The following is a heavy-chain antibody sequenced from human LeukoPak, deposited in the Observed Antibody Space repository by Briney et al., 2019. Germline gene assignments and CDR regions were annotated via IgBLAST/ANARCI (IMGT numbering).Heavy chain of an antibody. CDR3: ARHMLGGKRSFDS. J-gene: IGHJ4*02. V-gene: IGHV4-34*01. Sequence: SETLSLTCAVYGGSFSDYYWSWIRQPPGKGLEWIGEINDSGSTNYNPSLKSRATISADTSKNQFSLNLSSVTAADTAVYYCARHMLGGKRSFDSWGQGTLVTVSS. D-gene: IGHD4-23*01. CDR2: INDSGST. CDR1: GGSFSDYY.